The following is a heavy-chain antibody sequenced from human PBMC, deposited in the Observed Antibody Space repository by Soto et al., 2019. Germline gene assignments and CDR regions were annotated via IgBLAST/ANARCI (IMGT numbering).Heavy chain of an antibody. CDR1: GFIFDNSG. V-gene: IGHV3-9*01. J-gene: IGHJ4*02. Sequence: EVQLVESGGGLVQPGRSLRLSCAASGFIFDNSGMHWVRQAAGKGLEWVSGISWIGGNIGYADSVTGRFSISRDNAKDSLFLQMNSLRPDDTAFYYCVKAGVRDLIVEVPVYFDIWGQGTLVTVSS. CDR3: VKAGVRDLIVEVPVYFDI. CDR2: ISWIGGNI. D-gene: IGHD2-21*01.